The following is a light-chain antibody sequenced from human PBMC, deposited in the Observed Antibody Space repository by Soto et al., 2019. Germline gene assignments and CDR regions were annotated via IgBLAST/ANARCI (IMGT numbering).Light chain of an antibody. J-gene: IGLJ3*02. CDR3: WSYAGADTWV. CDR2: DGS. Sequence: QSVLTQPASVSGSPGQSITISCTGTSSDLAIYNYVSWYQQQPGKAPKLMIYDGSERPSGVSNRFSASKSGNTASLTISGLQAEDEADYYCWSYAGADTWVFGGGTKLTVL. V-gene: IGLV2-23*01. CDR1: SSDLAIYNY.